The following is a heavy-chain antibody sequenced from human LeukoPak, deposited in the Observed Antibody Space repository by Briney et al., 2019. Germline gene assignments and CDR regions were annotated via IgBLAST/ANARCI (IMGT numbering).Heavy chain of an antibody. Sequence: SSETLSLTCTVSGGSISSYYRSWIRQPAGKGLEWIGRIYTSGSTNYNPSLKSRVTMSVDTSKNQFSLKLSSVTAADTAVYYCARDMYYYDSSGYYRFDYWGQGTLVTVSS. J-gene: IGHJ4*02. D-gene: IGHD3-22*01. CDR2: IYTSGST. V-gene: IGHV4-4*07. CDR1: GGSISSYY. CDR3: ARDMYYYDSSGYYRFDY.